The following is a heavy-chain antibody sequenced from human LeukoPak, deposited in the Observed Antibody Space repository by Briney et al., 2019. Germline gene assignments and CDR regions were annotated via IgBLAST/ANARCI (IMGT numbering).Heavy chain of an antibody. Sequence: GGSLRLSCAASGFTFNSYGMHWVRQAPGKGLEWVAVISYDGSNKYYADSVKGRFTISRDNSKNTLYLQMNSLRAEDTAVYYCAKEVRSYAPFDYWGQGTLVTVSS. J-gene: IGHJ4*02. V-gene: IGHV3-30*18. CDR3: AKEVRSYAPFDY. CDR1: GFTFNSYG. D-gene: IGHD2-2*01. CDR2: ISYDGSNK.